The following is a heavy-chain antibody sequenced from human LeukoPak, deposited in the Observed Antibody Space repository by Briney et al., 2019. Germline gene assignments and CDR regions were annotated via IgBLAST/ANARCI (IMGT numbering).Heavy chain of an antibody. D-gene: IGHD6-13*01. CDR2: IYYSGST. CDR1: GGSISSSSYY. J-gene: IGHJ5*02. Sequence: SETLSLTCTVSGGSISSSSYYWGWIRQPPGKGLEWIGSIYYSGSTYYNPSLKSRVTISVDTSKNQFSLKLSSVTAADTAVYYCARVGYSSSWYWFDPWGQGTLVTVSS. V-gene: IGHV4-39*07. CDR3: ARVGYSSSWYWFDP.